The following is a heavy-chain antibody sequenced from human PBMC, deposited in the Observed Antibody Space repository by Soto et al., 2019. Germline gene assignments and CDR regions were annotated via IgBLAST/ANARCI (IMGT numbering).Heavy chain of an antibody. Sequence: PSDTPSLSXAVYGGSFSGYYWSWIRQPPGKGLEWIGEINHSGSTNYNPSLKSRVTISVDTSKNQFSLKLSSVTAADTAVYYCARAALGGSYYDFWRSNWFDPWGQGTLVTVSS. J-gene: IGHJ5*02. V-gene: IGHV4-34*01. D-gene: IGHD3-3*01. CDR1: GGSFSGYY. CDR3: ARAALGGSYYDFWRSNWFDP. CDR2: INHSGST.